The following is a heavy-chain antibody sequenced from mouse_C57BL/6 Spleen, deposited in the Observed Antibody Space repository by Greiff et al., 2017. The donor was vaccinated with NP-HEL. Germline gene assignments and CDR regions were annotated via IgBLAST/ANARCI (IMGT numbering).Heavy chain of an antibody. J-gene: IGHJ2*01. Sequence: QVQLQQSGAELVKPGASVKISCKASGYAFSSYWMNWVKQRPGKGLEWIGQIYPGDGDTNYNGKFKGKATLTADKSSSTAYMQLSSLTSEDSAVYFCASRGFITTVVTRYFDYWGQGTTLTVSS. CDR1: GYAFSSYW. CDR3: ASRGFITTVVTRYFDY. V-gene: IGHV1-80*01. CDR2: IYPGDGDT. D-gene: IGHD1-1*01.